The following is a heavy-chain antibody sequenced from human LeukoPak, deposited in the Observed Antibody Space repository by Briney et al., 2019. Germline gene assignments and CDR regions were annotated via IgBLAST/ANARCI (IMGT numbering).Heavy chain of an antibody. V-gene: IGHV3-23*01. CDR1: GFIFSSYA. D-gene: IGHD4-17*01. CDR2: ISGSGGST. J-gene: IGHJ6*03. Sequence: GGSLRLSCAASGFIFSSYAMSWVRQAPGKGLEWVSTISGSGGSTYYADSVKGRFTISRDNSKNTVYLQMNSLRAEDTAVYYCAKDKNDYGDYYYMDVWGKGTTVTVSS. CDR3: AKDKNDYGDYYYMDV.